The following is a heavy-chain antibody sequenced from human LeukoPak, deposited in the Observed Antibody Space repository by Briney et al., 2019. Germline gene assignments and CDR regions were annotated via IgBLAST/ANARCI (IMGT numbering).Heavy chain of an antibody. CDR2: IYYSGST. CDR3: ARNLIPEQLVLNF. V-gene: IGHV4-39*07. Sequence: SETLSLTCTVSGGSISSSSYYWGWIRQPPGKGLEWIGSIYYSGSTYYNPSLKSRVTLSVDTSKNQFSLKLSSVTPEDTAVYYCARNLIPEQLVLNFWGQGTLVTVSS. J-gene: IGHJ4*02. D-gene: IGHD6-13*01. CDR1: GGSISSSSYY.